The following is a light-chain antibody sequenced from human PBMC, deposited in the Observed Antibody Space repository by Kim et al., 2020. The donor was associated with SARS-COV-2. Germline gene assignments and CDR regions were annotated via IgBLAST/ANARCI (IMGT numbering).Light chain of an antibody. CDR2: RAS. Sequence: EIVMTQSPATLSVSPGETATLSCRASQNIGNDLAWYQQKPGQAPRILIFRASTRATGIPARFTGSGSGTDFTLTISGLQSEDFAVFHCQQFYAWPRTFGQGTKVDIK. V-gene: IGKV3-15*01. CDR3: QQFYAWPRT. J-gene: IGKJ1*01. CDR1: QNIGND.